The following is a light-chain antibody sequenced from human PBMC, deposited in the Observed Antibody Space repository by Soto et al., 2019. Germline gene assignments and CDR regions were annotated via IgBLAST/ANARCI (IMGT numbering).Light chain of an antibody. J-gene: IGKJ1*01. CDR1: QSISSW. CDR3: QQYNNYPLT. Sequence: DIQMTQSPSTLSASVGDRVTITCRASQSISSWLAWYQQKPGKAPKVLIYDASSLESGVPSRFSGSGSGTEFTLTISSLQPDDFATYYCQQYNNYPLTVGQGTKVETK. V-gene: IGKV1-5*01. CDR2: DAS.